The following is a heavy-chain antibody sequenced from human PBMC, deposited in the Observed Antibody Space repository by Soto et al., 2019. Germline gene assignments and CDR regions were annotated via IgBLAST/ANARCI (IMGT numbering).Heavy chain of an antibody. J-gene: IGHJ4*02. CDR1: GGSVSRGSYY. Sequence: QVQLQESGPGLVKPSETLSLTCTVSGGSVSRGSYYWSWIRQPPGKGLEWIGYIYYSGSTNYNPSRKSRVTISVDTSKNQFSLKLSSVTAADTAVYYCARERTLQSVGGIFAVPDYWGQGTLVTVSS. V-gene: IGHV4-61*01. D-gene: IGHD2-15*01. CDR3: ARERTLQSVGGIFAVPDY. CDR2: IYYSGST.